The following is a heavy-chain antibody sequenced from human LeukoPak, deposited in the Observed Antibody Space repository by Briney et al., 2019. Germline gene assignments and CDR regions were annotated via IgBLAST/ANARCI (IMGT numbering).Heavy chain of an antibody. J-gene: IGHJ4*02. CDR1: GASISSYY. Sequence: SETLSLTCTVSGASISSYYWSWIRQSPGKGLEWIGYIYTRGNTNYNPSLKSRVTISVDTSSNQFFLNLRSVTAADTAVYYCARGTAPDTHWGQGALVTVSS. V-gene: IGHV4-4*09. D-gene: IGHD6-13*01. CDR2: IYTRGNT. CDR3: ARGTAPDTH.